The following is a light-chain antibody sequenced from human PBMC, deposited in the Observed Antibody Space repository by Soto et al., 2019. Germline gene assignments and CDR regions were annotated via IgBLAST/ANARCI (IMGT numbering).Light chain of an antibody. CDR1: SSNIGSNY. CDR2: SNN. J-gene: IGLJ1*01. CDR3: AAWDDSLNGYV. Sequence: QSVLTQPPSASGTPGQRVTISCSGSSSNIGSNYVYWYQQLPGTAPKLLIYSNNQRPSGVPDRFSGSKSGTSASLAISGLQSEDEADYHCAAWDDSLNGYVFGTGTKLTVL. V-gene: IGLV1-44*01.